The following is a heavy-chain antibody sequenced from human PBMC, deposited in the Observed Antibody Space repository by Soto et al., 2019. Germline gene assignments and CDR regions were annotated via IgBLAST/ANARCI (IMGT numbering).Heavy chain of an antibody. J-gene: IGHJ4*02. D-gene: IGHD3-16*01. Sequence: EVQLVESGGGLVEPGGSLRLSCAASGFTFNGAWMNWVRQGPGKGLEWVGRVKSKVDGETIDYAAPVKGRFTNSREDSRNMVYLQMNSLSTEDTAMYYCSADLPDWGAYAFDYWGQGALVTVSS. CDR3: SADLPDWGAYAFDY. V-gene: IGHV3-15*07. CDR1: GFTFNGAW. CDR2: VKSKVDGETI.